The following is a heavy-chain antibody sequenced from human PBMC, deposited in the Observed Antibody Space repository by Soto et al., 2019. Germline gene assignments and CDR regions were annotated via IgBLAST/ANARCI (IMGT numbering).Heavy chain of an antibody. J-gene: IGHJ6*02. Sequence: SETLSLTCTVSGGSISSYYWSWIRQPPGKGLEWIGYIYYSGSTNYNPSLKSRVTIPVDTSKNQFSLKLSSVTAADTAVYYCARVGGTLNYYYYYGMDVWGQGTTVTVPS. D-gene: IGHD1-7*01. CDR1: GGSISSYY. CDR2: IYYSGST. V-gene: IGHV4-59*01. CDR3: ARVGGTLNYYYYYGMDV.